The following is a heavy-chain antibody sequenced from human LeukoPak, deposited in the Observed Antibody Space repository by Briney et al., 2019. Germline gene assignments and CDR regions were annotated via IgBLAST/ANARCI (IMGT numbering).Heavy chain of an antibody. CDR2: ISGGGGST. Sequence: GGSLRLSCASSGFTFGRYAMSWVRQAPGKGLQWVSSISGGGGSTYYADSVKGRFTISRDNSKNTLYLQMNSLRAEDTAVYYCAKRVAAPGRTYYFDHWGQGTLVIVSS. V-gene: IGHV3-23*01. CDR3: AKRVAAPGRTYYFDH. J-gene: IGHJ4*02. D-gene: IGHD6-13*01. CDR1: GFTFGRYA.